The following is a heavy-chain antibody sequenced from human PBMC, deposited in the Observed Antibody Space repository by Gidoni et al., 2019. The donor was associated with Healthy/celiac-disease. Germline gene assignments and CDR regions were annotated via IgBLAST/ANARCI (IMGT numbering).Heavy chain of an antibody. V-gene: IGHV3-33*01. Sequence: SCVASGVTFSSDGMQWVRQAPGKGLEWVAFIWDDGSNKYYVDSVKGRFTISRDNSKNTLYLQMNSLSVEDTAVYFSARFHSTWYDYNMDFWGKGTTVIVSS. J-gene: IGHJ6*03. CDR1: GVTFSSDG. CDR2: IWDDGSNK. CDR3: ARFHSTWYDYNMDF. D-gene: IGHD6-13*01.